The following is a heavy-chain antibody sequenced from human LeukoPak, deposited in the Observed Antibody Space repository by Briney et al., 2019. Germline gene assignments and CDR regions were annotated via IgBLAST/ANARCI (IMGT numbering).Heavy chain of an antibody. J-gene: IGHJ4*02. V-gene: IGHV3-23*01. Sequence: TGGSLRLSCAASGFTFSSYAMSWVRQAPGKGLEWVSAISGSGGSTYYADSVKGRFTISRDNSKNTLYLQMNSLRAEDTAVYYCAKNPFYDYVWGSYSDYWGQGTLVTVSS. CDR1: GFTFSSYA. D-gene: IGHD3-16*01. CDR2: ISGSGGST. CDR3: AKNPFYDYVWGSYSDY.